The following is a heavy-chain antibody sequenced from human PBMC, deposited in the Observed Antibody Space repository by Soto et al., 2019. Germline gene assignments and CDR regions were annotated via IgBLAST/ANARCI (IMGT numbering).Heavy chain of an antibody. J-gene: IGHJ4*02. CDR2: LYHGGAT. V-gene: IGHV4-30-2*01. D-gene: IGHD2-2*03. CDR3: ARAFTAMDLFDY. Sequence: SETLSLTCAVSGGPINSGGYSWSWIRQPPGKGLEWVGYLYHGGATYSNPSLKSRVSISVDWSKNQFSLKLNSVTAADTAVYYCARAFTAMDLFDYWGPGILVTVSS. CDR1: GGPINSGGYS.